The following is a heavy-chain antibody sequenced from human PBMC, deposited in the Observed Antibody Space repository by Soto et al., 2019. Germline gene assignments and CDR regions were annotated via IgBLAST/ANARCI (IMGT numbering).Heavy chain of an antibody. V-gene: IGHV4-39*01. CDR3: ARLEGYCSGGTCYRTSGWFDP. CDR1: GGSISSGSYY. Sequence: QLQLQESGPELVKPSETLSLTCTVSGGSISSGSYYWGWIRQPPGKGLEWIGTIYYSGSTYYHPSLRSRVTLSVDTSKNQFSLKLTSVTAADTAVYYCARLEGYCSGGTCYRTSGWFDPWGQGTPVTVSS. J-gene: IGHJ5*02. D-gene: IGHD2-15*01. CDR2: IYYSGST.